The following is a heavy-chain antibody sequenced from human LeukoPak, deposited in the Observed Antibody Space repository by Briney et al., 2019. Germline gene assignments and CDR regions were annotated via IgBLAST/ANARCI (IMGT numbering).Heavy chain of an antibody. CDR1: GGSFSGYY. CDR2: INHSGST. CDR3: ARGLIRPYYYYYMDV. Sequence: SETLSLTCAVYGGSFSGYYWSWIRQPPGKGLEWIGEINHSGSTNYNPSLKSRVTISVDTSKNQFSLKPSSVTAADTAVYYCARGLIRPYYYYYMDVWGKGTTVTVSS. V-gene: IGHV4-34*01. D-gene: IGHD3-16*01. J-gene: IGHJ6*03.